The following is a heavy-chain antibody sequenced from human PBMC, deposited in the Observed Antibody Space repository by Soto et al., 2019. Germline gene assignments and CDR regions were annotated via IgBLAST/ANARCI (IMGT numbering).Heavy chain of an antibody. D-gene: IGHD2-21*02. CDR3: VKDPVSGGSGGAWFDY. CDR2: MSGNGGRI. V-gene: IGHV3-23*01. CDR1: GFTFSNYA. Sequence: EVQLLESGGGLVQPGGSLRLSCAVSGFTFSNYAMTWVGRAPGKGREWVSLMSGNGGRIVYADSVKGRFTISRDNSKNTLYLQMNSLRLEDTAVYYCVKDPVSGGSGGAWFDYWGQGTLVTVSS. J-gene: IGHJ4*02.